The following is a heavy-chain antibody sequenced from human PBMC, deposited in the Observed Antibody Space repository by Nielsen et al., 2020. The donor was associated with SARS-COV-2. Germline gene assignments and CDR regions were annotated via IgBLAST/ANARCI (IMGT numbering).Heavy chain of an antibody. CDR2: ISAYNGNT. V-gene: IGHV1-18*01. Sequence: WVRQAPGQGLEWMGWISAYNGNTNYAQKVQGRVTMTTDTSTNTAYMELRSLRSDDTAMYYCARADCIKGVCPTDYSYGMDVWGQGTTVTVSS. CDR3: ARADCIKGVCPTDYSYGMDV. J-gene: IGHJ6*02. D-gene: IGHD2-8*01.